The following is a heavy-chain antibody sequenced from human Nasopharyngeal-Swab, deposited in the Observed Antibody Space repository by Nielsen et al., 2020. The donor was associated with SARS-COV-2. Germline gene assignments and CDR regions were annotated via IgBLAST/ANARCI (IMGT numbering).Heavy chain of an antibody. CDR2: FDPRGDST. D-gene: IGHD1-1*01. CDR3: ARDSDNWAIDY. J-gene: IGHJ4*02. Sequence: ASVKVSCKASGYIFTGHNMHWVRQAPGQGLEWMAIFDPRGDSTSHAQKFQGRLTMTPDTTTSTVYMELSSLREEDAAVYYCARDSDNWAIDYWGQGTLVTVSP. V-gene: IGHV1-46*01. CDR1: GYIFTGHN.